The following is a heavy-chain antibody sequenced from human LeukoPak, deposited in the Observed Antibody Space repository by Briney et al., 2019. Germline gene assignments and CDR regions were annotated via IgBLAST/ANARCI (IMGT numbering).Heavy chain of an antibody. CDR2: IYYSGST. V-gene: IGHV4-59*06. CDR1: GGSISNYY. CDR3: AREIVVVPAAKENGMDV. D-gene: IGHD2-2*01. Sequence: SETLSLTCTVSGGSISNYYWSWIRQHPGKGLEWIGYIYYSGSTYYNPSLKSRVTISVDTSKNQFSLKLSSVTAADTAVYYCAREIVVVPAAKENGMDVWGQGTTVTVSS. J-gene: IGHJ6*02.